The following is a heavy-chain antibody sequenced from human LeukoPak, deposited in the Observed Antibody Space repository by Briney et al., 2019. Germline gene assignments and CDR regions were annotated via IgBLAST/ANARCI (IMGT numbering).Heavy chain of an antibody. CDR2: SNPNSGGT. J-gene: IGHJ4*02. V-gene: IGHV1-2*02. Sequence: ASVKVSCKASGYTFTDYYMHWVRQAPGQGLEWMGWSNPNSGGTNYAQKFQGRVTMTRDTSISTACMELSRLRSDDTAVYFCARDNDYRDFDYWGQGTLVTVSS. CDR3: ARDNDYRDFDY. D-gene: IGHD4-11*01. CDR1: GYTFTDYY.